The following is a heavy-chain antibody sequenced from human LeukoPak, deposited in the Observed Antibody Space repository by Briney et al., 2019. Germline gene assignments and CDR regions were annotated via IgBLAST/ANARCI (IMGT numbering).Heavy chain of an antibody. V-gene: IGHV1-18*01. Sequence: ASVKVSCKASGYTFTSYGIGWVRQAPGQGLEWMGWISAYDDNTNYAQNLQGRVTMTTDTSTSTVYMELRSLRSDDTAFYYCGRDGAVTPCYLDYWGQGTLVTVSS. D-gene: IGHD3-3*01. CDR3: GRDGAVTPCYLDY. J-gene: IGHJ4*02. CDR2: ISAYDDNT. CDR1: GYTFTSYG.